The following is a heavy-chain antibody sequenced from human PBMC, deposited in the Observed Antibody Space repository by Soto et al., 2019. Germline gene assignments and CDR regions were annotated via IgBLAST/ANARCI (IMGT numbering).Heavy chain of an antibody. V-gene: IGHV5-51*01. Sequence: GESLKISCKGSGYNFASYWIGWVRQMPGKDLEWMGIIYPGDSETRYSPSFQGQVIFSADKSISTAYLQWSSLRASDAAMYYCARYDYDSSGYSLDYWGQGTLVTVSS. CDR3: ARYDYDSSGYSLDY. CDR1: GYNFASYW. CDR2: IYPGDSET. J-gene: IGHJ4*02. D-gene: IGHD3-22*01.